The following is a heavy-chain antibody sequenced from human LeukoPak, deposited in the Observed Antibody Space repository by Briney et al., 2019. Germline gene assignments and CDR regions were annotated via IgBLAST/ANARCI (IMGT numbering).Heavy chain of an antibody. V-gene: IGHV4-61*01. CDR2: ISYSGST. J-gene: IGHJ4*02. D-gene: IGHD3-10*01. Sequence: PSETLSLTCTVSGGSVSSGSDYWSWIRQPPGKGLEWIGHISYSGSTNYNPSLKSRVTISLDTSKNQLSLKLSSVTTADTAVYYCARGQAALWFGELWGQGTLVTVYS. CDR3: ARGQAALWFGEL. CDR1: GGSVSSGSDY.